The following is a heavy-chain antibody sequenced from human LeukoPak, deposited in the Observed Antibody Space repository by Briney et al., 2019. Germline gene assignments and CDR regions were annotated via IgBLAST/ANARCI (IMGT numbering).Heavy chain of an antibody. Sequence: SETLSLTCTVSGGSISSTSHYWSWIRQHPGKGLEWIGYIYYSGRTYYNPSLKSRVTISVDTSKNQFSLKLSSVTAADTAVYYCARRSDDYVWGDGLDVWGQGTTVTVSS. CDR2: IYYSGRT. V-gene: IGHV4-31*03. CDR1: GGSISSTSHY. D-gene: IGHD3-16*01. J-gene: IGHJ6*02. CDR3: ARRSDDYVWGDGLDV.